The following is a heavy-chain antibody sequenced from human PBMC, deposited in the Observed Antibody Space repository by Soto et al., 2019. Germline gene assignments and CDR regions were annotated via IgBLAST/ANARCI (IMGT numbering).Heavy chain of an antibody. Sequence: GESLKISCKGSGYSFTSYWIGWVRQMPGKGLEWMGIIYPGDSDTRYSPSFQGQVTISADKSISTAYLQWSSLKASDTAMYYCARRRGQPLLNDAFDIWGQGTMVTVSS. CDR1: GYSFTSYW. J-gene: IGHJ3*02. CDR2: IYPGDSDT. V-gene: IGHV5-51*01. CDR3: ARRRGQPLLNDAFDI.